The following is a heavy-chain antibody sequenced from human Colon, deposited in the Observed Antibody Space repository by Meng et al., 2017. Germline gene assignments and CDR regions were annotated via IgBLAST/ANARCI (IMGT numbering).Heavy chain of an antibody. CDR1: GFNVSNNY. Sequence: GESLKISCVVSGFNVSNNYMSWVRQAPGKGLEWVSVVQSGGATLYADSVKGRFTISRDNSKNTLYFQLNSLREEDTAVYYCAKDPGYGLGTAYGDYWGQGTMVTVSS. CDR3: AKDPGYGLGTAYGDY. CDR2: VQSGGAT. J-gene: IGHJ4*02. D-gene: IGHD3-10*01. V-gene: IGHV3-53*01.